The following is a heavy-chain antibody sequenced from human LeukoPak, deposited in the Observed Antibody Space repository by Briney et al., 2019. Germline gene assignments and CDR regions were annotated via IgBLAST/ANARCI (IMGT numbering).Heavy chain of an antibody. CDR2: IYTSGST. J-gene: IGHJ3*02. Sequence: PSETLSLTCTVSGDSISSGDYYWSWIRQPAGKGLEWIGRIYTSGSTNYNPSLKSRVTMSVDTSKNQFSLKLSSVTAADTAVYYCARAPHYYDILTGYRDDAFDIWGQGTMVTVSS. D-gene: IGHD3-9*01. V-gene: IGHV4-61*02. CDR1: GDSISSGDYY. CDR3: ARAPHYYDILTGYRDDAFDI.